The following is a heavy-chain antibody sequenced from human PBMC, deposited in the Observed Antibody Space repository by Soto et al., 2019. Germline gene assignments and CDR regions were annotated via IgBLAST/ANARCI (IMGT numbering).Heavy chain of an antibody. J-gene: IGHJ6*03. D-gene: IGHD3-10*01. CDR2: FDPEDGET. V-gene: IGHV1-24*01. Sequence: ASVKVSCKVSGYTLTELSMHWVRQAPGKGLEWMGGFDPEDGETIYAQKFQGRVTMTEDTSTDTAYMELSSLRSEDTAVYYCATMVRGVTRYYYYYMDVWGKGTTVTVSS. CDR1: GYTLTELS. CDR3: ATMVRGVTRYYYYYMDV.